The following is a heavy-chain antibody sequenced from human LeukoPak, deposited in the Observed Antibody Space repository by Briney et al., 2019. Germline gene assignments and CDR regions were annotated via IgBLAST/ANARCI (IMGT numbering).Heavy chain of an antibody. Sequence: GGSLRLSCAASGFTFSSYGMHWVRQAPGKGLEWVAVIWYDGSNKYYADSVKGRFTISRDNAKKSLYLQMDSLRAEDTAVYYCARLSHVIVVPAAISWDAFDIWGRGTMVTVSS. CDR3: ARLSHVIVVPAAISWDAFDI. CDR2: IWYDGSNK. CDR1: GFTFSSYG. V-gene: IGHV3-33*01. D-gene: IGHD2-2*02. J-gene: IGHJ3*02.